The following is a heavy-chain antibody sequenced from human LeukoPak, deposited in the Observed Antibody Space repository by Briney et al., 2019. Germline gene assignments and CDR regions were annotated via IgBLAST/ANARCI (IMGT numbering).Heavy chain of an antibody. Sequence: NPSETLSLTCAVYGGSFSGYYWSWIRQPPGKGLEWIGEINHSGSTNYNPSLKSRVTISVDTSKNQFSLKLSSVTAADTAVYYCARVSQSGSQYGDFDYWGQGTLVTVSS. J-gene: IGHJ4*02. CDR2: INHSGST. CDR1: GGSFSGYY. D-gene: IGHD1-26*01. CDR3: ARVSQSGSQYGDFDY. V-gene: IGHV4-34*01.